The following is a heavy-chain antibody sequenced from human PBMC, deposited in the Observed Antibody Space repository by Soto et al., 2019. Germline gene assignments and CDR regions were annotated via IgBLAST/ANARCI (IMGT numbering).Heavy chain of an antibody. D-gene: IGHD3-10*01. V-gene: IGHV4-30-4*01. CDR1: GGSMSSGDYY. CDR3: ASTNYYGSGSYYLFDY. CDR2: IYYSGST. Sequence: SETLSLTCTVSGGSMSSGDYYWSWIRQPPGKGLEWIGYIYYSGSTYYNPSLKSRVTISVDTSKNQFSLKLSSVTAADTAVYYCASTNYYGSGSYYLFDYWGQGTLVTVSS. J-gene: IGHJ4*02.